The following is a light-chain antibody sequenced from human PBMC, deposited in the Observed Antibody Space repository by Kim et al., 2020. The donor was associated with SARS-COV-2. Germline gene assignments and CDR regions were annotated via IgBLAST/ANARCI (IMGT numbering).Light chain of an antibody. J-gene: IGLJ3*02. CDR2: STN. V-gene: IGLV8-61*01. CDR1: SGSVSTSYY. Sequence: QTVVTQEPSFSVSPGGTVTLTCGLSSGSVSTSYYPTWYQQTPGQAPRTLIYSTNTRSSGVPDRFSGSILEDKAALTITGAQADDESDYYCVLYIRSGIWVFGGGTKVTVL. CDR3: VLYIRSGIWV.